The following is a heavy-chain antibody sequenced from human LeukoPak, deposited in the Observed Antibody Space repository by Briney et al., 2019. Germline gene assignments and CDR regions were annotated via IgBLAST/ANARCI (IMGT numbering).Heavy chain of an antibody. V-gene: IGHV4-30-4*08. Sequence: PSQTLSLTRTVSGGSISSGDYYWSWIRQPPGKGLEWIGYIYYSGSTYYNPSLKSRVTISVDTSKNQFSLKLSSVTAADTAVYYCARVRSSTSFDDYADYWGQGTLVTVST. CDR1: GGSISSGDYY. J-gene: IGHJ4*02. D-gene: IGHD2-2*01. CDR2: IYYSGST. CDR3: ARVRSSTSFDDYADY.